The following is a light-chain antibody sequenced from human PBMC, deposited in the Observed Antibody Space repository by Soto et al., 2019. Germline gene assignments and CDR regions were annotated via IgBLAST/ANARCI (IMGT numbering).Light chain of an antibody. J-gene: IGLJ1*01. Sequence: QSVLTQPPSASGTPGQRVTISCSGSSSNIGSNYVYWYQQLPGTAPKLLIYRNKQRPSGVPDRFTGSKSGTSASLAISGPRSEDEADYYCAAWDDSLSGNYVFGTGTKVTVL. CDR2: RNK. CDR1: SSNIGSNY. V-gene: IGLV1-47*01. CDR3: AAWDDSLSGNYV.